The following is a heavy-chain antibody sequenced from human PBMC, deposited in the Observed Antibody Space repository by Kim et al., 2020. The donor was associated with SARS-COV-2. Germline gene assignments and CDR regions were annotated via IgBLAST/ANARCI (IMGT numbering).Heavy chain of an antibody. D-gene: IGHD3-16*01. CDR2: INPNSGGT. Sequence: ASVKVSCKASGYTFTGYFMHWVRQAPGQGLEWMGRINPNSGGTNFAQKFQGRVTMTRDTSISTAYMELSRLRSDDTAVYYCARSNALGYYYGMDVWGPGTTVTVSS. J-gene: IGHJ6*02. CDR3: ARSNALGYYYGMDV. V-gene: IGHV1-2*06. CDR1: GYTFTGYF.